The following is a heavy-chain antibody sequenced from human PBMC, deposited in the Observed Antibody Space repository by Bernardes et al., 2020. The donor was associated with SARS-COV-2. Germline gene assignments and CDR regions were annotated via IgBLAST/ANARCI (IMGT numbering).Heavy chain of an antibody. CDR2: IYWDDDK. CDR3: AHLAQVYNWNDDGGAFDI. Sequence: SGPTLVKSTQTLTLTCTFSGFSLSTSGVGVGWIRQPPGKALEWLALIYWDDDKRYSPSLKSRLTITKDTSKNQVVLTMTNMDPVDTATYYCAHLAQVYNWNDDGGAFDIWGQGTMVTVSS. J-gene: IGHJ3*02. V-gene: IGHV2-5*02. CDR1: GFSLSTSGVG. D-gene: IGHD1-20*01.